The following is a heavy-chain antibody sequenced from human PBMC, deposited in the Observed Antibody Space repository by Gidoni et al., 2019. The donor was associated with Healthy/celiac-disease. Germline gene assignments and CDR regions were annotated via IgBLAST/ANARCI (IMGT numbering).Heavy chain of an antibody. V-gene: IGHV3-23*01. CDR1: GFTFSSYA. CDR3: AKDAAIAVADMYYFDY. CDR2: ISGSGGST. Sequence: EVQLLVSGGGLVQPGGSLRLSCAASGFTFSSYAMSWVRQAPGKGLEWVSAISGSGGSTYYADSVKGRFTISRDNSKNTLFLQVNSLRAEDTAVYYCAKDAAIAVADMYYFDYWGQGTLVTVSS. D-gene: IGHD6-19*01. J-gene: IGHJ4*02.